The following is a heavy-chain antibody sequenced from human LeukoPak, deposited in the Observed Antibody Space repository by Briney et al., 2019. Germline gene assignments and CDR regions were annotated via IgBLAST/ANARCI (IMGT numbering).Heavy chain of an antibody. V-gene: IGHV1-69*13. CDR2: IIPIFGTA. CDR1: GYTFTSYG. CDR3: ARDGGIAAARSYMDV. D-gene: IGHD6-13*01. J-gene: IGHJ6*03. Sequence: ASVKVSCKASGYTFTSYGISWVRQAPGQGLEWMGGIIPIFGTANYAQKFQGRVTITADESTSTAYMELSSLRSEDTAVYYCARDGGIAAARSYMDVWGKGTTVTISS.